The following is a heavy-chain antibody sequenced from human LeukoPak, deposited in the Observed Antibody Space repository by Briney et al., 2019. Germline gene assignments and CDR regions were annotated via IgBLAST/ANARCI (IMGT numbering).Heavy chain of an antibody. D-gene: IGHD3-10*01. J-gene: IGHJ5*02. CDR2: INTNTGNP. V-gene: IGHV7-4-1*02. CDR1: GGTFSSYA. Sequence: ASVKVSCKASGGTFSSYAISWVRQAPGQGLEWMGWINTNTGNPTYAQGFTGRFVFSLDTSVSTAYLQISSLKAEDTAVYYCARDLIFGELEPSNWFDPWGQGTLVTVSS. CDR3: ARDLIFGELEPSNWFDP.